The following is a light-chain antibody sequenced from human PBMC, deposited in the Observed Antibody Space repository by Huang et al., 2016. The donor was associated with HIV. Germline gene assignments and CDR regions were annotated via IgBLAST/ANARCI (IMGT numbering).Light chain of an antibody. CDR2: RAS. CDR1: QSVNNNY. CDR3: QQFGSSPPYS. V-gene: IGKV3-20*01. J-gene: IGKJ2*03. Sequence: PGERATLSCRASQSVNNNYLAWYQQKPGQAPRLLIYRASTRATGIPDRFSGSGSGTEFTLTISRLEPDDFAVYYCQQFGSSPPYSFGQGTKLEIK.